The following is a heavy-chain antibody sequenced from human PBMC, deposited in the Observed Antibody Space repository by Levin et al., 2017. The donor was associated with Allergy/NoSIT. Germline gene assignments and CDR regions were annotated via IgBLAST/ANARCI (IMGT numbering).Heavy chain of an antibody. J-gene: IGHJ4*02. Sequence: PGGSLRLSCAASGFTFSSYGMHWVRQAPGKGLEWVAVIWYDGSNKYYADSVKGRFTISRDNSKNTLYLQMNSLRAEDTAVYYCARGKTTVTIENLYYFDYWGQGTLVTVSS. CDR2: IWYDGSNK. D-gene: IGHD4-17*01. V-gene: IGHV3-33*01. CDR3: ARGKTTVTIENLYYFDY. CDR1: GFTFSSYG.